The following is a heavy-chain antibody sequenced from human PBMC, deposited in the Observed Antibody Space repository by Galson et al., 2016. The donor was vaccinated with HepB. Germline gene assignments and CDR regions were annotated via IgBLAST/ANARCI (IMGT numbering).Heavy chain of an antibody. D-gene: IGHD2-21*01. CDR3: AKDTACDDCAVPTYLDH. CDR2: ISGSTGQT. J-gene: IGHJ4*02. Sequence: SLRLSCAASGFTFRSYAMTWVRQAPGKGLDWVSGISGSTGQTSYADSVKGRFTISRDNSKNTLYLQMNSLRAEDTAVYYCAKDTACDDCAVPTYLDHWGQGTLVTVSS. V-gene: IGHV3-23*01. CDR1: GFTFRSYA.